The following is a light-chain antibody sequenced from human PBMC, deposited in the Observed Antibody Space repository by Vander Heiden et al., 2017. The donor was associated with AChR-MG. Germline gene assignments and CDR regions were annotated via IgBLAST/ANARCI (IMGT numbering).Light chain of an antibody. CDR2: GNS. CDR1: SSNIGAGYD. CDR3: QSYDSSLSGSVV. Sequence: QSVLTQPPSVSGAPAQRVTISCTGRSSNIGAGYDVHWYQHLPGTAPKLLIYGNSNRPSGVPDRFSGSKSGTSASLAITGLQAEDEADYYCQSYDSSLSGSVVFGGGTKLTVL. V-gene: IGLV1-40*01. J-gene: IGLJ2*01.